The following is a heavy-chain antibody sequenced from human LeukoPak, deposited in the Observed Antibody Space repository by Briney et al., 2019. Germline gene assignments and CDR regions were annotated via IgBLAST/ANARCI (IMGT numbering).Heavy chain of an antibody. V-gene: IGHV3-21*01. J-gene: IGHJ4*02. CDR3: ARDQDYDILADY. Sequence: GGSLRLSCAASGFTFSSYSMNWGRQAPGKGLEWVSSISSSSSYICYADSVKGRFTISRDNAKNSLYLQMNSLRAEDTAVYYCARDQDYDILADYWDQGTLVTVSS. CDR2: ISSSSSYI. D-gene: IGHD3-9*01. CDR1: GFTFSSYS.